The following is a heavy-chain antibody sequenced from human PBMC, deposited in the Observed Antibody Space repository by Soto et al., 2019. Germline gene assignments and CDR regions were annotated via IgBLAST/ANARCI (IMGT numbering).Heavy chain of an antibody. D-gene: IGHD4-17*01. CDR2: ISAYNGNT. CDR1: GYTFTSCG. V-gene: IGHV1-18*01. J-gene: IGHJ6*02. Sequence: QVQLVQSGAEVKKPGASVKVSCKASGYTFTSCGISWVRQAPGQGLEWMGWISAYNGNTNYAQKLQGRVTMTTDTSTSTAYMELRSLRSDDTAVYYCARYHGDYYYYYGMDVWGQGTTVTVSS. CDR3: ARYHGDYYYYYGMDV.